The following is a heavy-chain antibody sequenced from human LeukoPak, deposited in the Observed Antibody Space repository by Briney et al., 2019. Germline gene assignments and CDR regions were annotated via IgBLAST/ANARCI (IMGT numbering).Heavy chain of an antibody. J-gene: IGHJ4*02. CDR2: IYYSGST. D-gene: IGHD2-2*01. CDR1: GGSISSSSYY. V-gene: IGHV4-39*01. CDR3: ARQLGYCSSTSCYADKVDY. Sequence: SETLSLTCTVSGGSISSSSYYWGWIRQPPGRGVEWIGSIYYSGSTYYNPSLKSRVTISVDTSKNQFSLKLSSVTAADTAVYYCARQLGYCSSTSCYADKVDYWGQGTLVTVSS.